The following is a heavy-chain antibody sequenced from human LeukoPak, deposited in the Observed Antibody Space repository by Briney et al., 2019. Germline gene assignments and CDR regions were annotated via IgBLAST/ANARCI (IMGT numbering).Heavy chain of an antibody. CDR2: ISSSSSYI. CDR3: ALPIAAAGNDAFDI. J-gene: IGHJ3*02. D-gene: IGHD6-13*01. Sequence: GGSLRLSCAASGFTFSSYSMNWVRQAPGKGLEWVSSISSSSSYIYYADSVKGRFTISRDKAKNSLYLQMNSLRAEDTAVYYCALPIAAAGNDAFDIWGQGIMVTVSS. V-gene: IGHV3-21*01. CDR1: GFTFSSYS.